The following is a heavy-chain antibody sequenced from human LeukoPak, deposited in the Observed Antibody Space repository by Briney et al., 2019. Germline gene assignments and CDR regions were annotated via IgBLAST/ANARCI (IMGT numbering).Heavy chain of an antibody. CDR1: GFTFSSYG. D-gene: IGHD6-13*01. CDR2: IWYGGSNK. CDR3: ARASSSWYGGVFFDY. V-gene: IGHV3-33*08. Sequence: GGSLRLSCAASGFTFSSYGMHWVRQAPGKGLEWVAVIWYGGSNKYYADSVKGRFTISRDNSKNTLYLQMNSLRAEDTAVYYCARASSSWYGGVFFDYWGQGTLVTVSS. J-gene: IGHJ4*02.